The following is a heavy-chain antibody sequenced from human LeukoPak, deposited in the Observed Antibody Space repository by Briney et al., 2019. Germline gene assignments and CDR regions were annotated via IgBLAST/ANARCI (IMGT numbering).Heavy chain of an antibody. CDR3: ARQRFLEWYFDY. Sequence: GGSLRLSCAASGFTIGGFAMTWVRQAPGKGLEWVSSIGSDYKTHYSESVKGRFAISRDNSQSTVFLQMNSLRAEDTAVYYCARQRFLEWYFDYWGQGTLVTVSS. V-gene: IGHV3-23*01. D-gene: IGHD3-3*01. CDR1: GFTIGGFA. CDR2: IGSDYKT. J-gene: IGHJ4*02.